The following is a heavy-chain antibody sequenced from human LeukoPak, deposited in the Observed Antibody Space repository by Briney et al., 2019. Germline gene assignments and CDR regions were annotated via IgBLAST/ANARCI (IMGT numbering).Heavy chain of an antibody. CDR2: ISGGGGST. J-gene: IGHJ4*02. D-gene: IGHD6-19*01. Sequence: GGSLRLSFAASGFTFTSYAMSWVRQAPGKGLEWFSAISGGGGSTYYADSVKGRFTISRDNSKNTLYLQMNTLRAEDTAVYYCAKFRPVTSVAGTIFHYWGQGTLVTVSS. CDR3: AKFRPVTSVAGTIFHY. V-gene: IGHV3-23*01. CDR1: GFTFTSYA.